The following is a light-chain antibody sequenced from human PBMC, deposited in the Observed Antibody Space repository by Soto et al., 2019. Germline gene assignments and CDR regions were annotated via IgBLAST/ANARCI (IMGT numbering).Light chain of an antibody. CDR3: QYYNNWLAT. CDR1: QTISNM. J-gene: IGKJ4*01. V-gene: IGKV3-15*01. Sequence: EVVMKQSPATLSVSPGDKVSLSCRANQTISNMLAWYQQKPGQAPRLLIYAASTRATGVSARFSGSGSGTEFTLTISSLQSEDFTIYYCQYYNNWLATFGGGTKVDI. CDR2: AAS.